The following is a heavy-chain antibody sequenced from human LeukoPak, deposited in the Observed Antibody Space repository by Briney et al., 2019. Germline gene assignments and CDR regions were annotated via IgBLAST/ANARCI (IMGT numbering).Heavy chain of an antibody. CDR1: GFSFSTYA. V-gene: IGHV3-23*01. J-gene: IGHJ6*02. Sequence: GGSLRLSCAAPGFSFSTYAMSWVRQAPGKGLEWVSVIRGSGGSTYYADSVKGRFTISRDNSKNTLYLQMNSLRAEDTAVYYCAATLQTDLYYGMDVWGQGTTVTVSS. CDR3: AATLQTDLYYGMDV. CDR2: IRGSGGST. D-gene: IGHD4-11*01.